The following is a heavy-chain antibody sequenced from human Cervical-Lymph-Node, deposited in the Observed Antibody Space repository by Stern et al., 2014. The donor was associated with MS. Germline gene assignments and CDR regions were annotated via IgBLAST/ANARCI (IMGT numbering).Heavy chain of an antibody. J-gene: IGHJ4*02. CDR2: IYPADSET. CDR1: GYKFSIYW. CDR3: ARQTTAWASDV. D-gene: IGHD1-14*01. V-gene: IGHV5-51*01. Sequence: VQLVQSGAELIRPGESLKISCKGSGYKFSIYWIAWVRQMPGKGLEWMGIIYPADSETRSSPSFQGQVTMSADKSPSTAYLQWSSLNASDTAMYFCARQTTAWASDVWGQGTLVTVSS.